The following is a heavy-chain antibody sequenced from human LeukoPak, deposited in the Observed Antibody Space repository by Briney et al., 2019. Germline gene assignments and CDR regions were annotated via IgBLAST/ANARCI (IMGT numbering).Heavy chain of an antibody. J-gene: IGHJ4*02. Sequence: GGSLRLSCAASGFSFSDYWMSWVRQAPGKGLEWVSAISGSGGSTYYADSVKGRFTISRDNSKNTLYLQMNSLRAEDTAVYYCAKAWDYYDSSGYYYGRRSLYYFDYWGQGTLVTVSS. D-gene: IGHD3-22*01. CDR2: ISGSGGST. V-gene: IGHV3-23*01. CDR3: AKAWDYYDSSGYYYGRRSLYYFDY. CDR1: GFSFSDYW.